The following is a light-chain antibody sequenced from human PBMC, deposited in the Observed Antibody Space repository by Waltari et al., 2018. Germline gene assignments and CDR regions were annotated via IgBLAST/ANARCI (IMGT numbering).Light chain of an antibody. J-gene: IGLJ1*01. Sequence: QSVLTQAPSVSGAPGQRVTISCTGSSSNIGAGYDVHWYQQLPGTAPKLLIYGNNNRPSGVPDRFSVSKSGTSASLAITGLQAEDEADYYCQSYDSSLSSYVFGTGTKVTVL. CDR3: QSYDSSLSSYV. CDR1: SSNIGAGYD. V-gene: IGLV1-40*01. CDR2: GNN.